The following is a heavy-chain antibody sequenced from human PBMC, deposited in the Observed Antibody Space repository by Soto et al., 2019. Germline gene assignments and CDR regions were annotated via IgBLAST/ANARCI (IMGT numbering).Heavy chain of an antibody. Sequence: TLSLTCTVSGGSISSGGYYWSWIRQHPGKGLEWIGYIYYSGSTYYNPSLKSRVTISVDTSKNQFSLKLSSVTAADTAVYYCARANPDYDYVWGAAWDYWGQGTLVTVSS. D-gene: IGHD3-16*01. CDR3: ARANPDYDYVWGAAWDY. CDR2: IYYSGST. J-gene: IGHJ4*02. V-gene: IGHV4-31*03. CDR1: GGSISSGGYY.